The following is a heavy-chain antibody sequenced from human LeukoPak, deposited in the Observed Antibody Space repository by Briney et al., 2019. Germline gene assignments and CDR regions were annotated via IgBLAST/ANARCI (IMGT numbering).Heavy chain of an antibody. CDR1: GFTFSDYY. CDR2: ISSSGSTI. Sequence: GGSLRLSCAASGFTFSDYYTSWIRQAPGKGLEWVSYISSSGSTIYYADSVKGRFTISRDNAKNSLYLQMNSLRAEDTAVYYCARERTGYYYYMDVWGKGTTVTVSS. CDR3: ARERTGYYYYMDV. J-gene: IGHJ6*03. V-gene: IGHV3-11*01.